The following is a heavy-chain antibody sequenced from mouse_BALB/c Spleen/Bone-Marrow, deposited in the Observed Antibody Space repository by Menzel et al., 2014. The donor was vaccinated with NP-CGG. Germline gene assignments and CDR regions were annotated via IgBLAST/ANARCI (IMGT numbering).Heavy chain of an antibody. Sequence: DVMLVESGGDLVKPGGSLKLSCAASGFTFSSYGMSWVRQTPDKRLEWVATISSGGSYTYYPDSVKGRFTISRDNAKNTLSLQMSILKSEDTAMYSCASPTTVVATGGSFDYWGQGTTLTVSS. V-gene: IGHV5-6*02. CDR3: ASPTTVVATGGSFDY. CDR2: ISSGGSYT. J-gene: IGHJ2*01. CDR1: GFTFSSYG. D-gene: IGHD1-1*01.